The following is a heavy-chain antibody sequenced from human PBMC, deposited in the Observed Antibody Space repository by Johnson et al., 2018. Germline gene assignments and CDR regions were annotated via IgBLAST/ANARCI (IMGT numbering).Heavy chain of an antibody. J-gene: IGHJ1*01. V-gene: IGHV1-69*01. CDR3: ARDRTSIKSGPAEYFQH. CDR2: IIPIFGTA. CDR1: GGTFSSYA. Sequence: QVQLVESGAEVKKPGSSVKVSCKASGGTFSSYAISWVRQAPGQGLEWMGGIIPIFGTANYAQKFQGRVTITADESTGTAYMELSSLRTGDTAVYYCARDRTSIKSGPAEYFQHWGQGTLVTVSS. D-gene: IGHD3-3*01.